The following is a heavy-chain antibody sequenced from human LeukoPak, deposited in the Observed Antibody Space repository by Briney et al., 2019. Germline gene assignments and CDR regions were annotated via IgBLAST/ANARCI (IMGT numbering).Heavy chain of an antibody. D-gene: IGHD5-12*01. Sequence: PSETLSLTCAVSGESFSGYFWTWIRQPPGKGVEWIGESNHFGSTDYNPSLKSRVTISVDTSKKQFSLKLTSVTAADTAMYFCARGKVATSYFDYWGQGTLVTVSS. CDR3: ARGKVATSYFDY. CDR1: GESFSGYF. V-gene: IGHV4-34*01. J-gene: IGHJ4*02. CDR2: SNHFGST.